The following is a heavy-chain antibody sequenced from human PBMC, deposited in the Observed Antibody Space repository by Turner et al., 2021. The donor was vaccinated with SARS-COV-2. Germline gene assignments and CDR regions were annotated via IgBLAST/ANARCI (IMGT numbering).Heavy chain of an antibody. V-gene: IGHV4-34*01. Sequence: QVQLQQWGAGRLKPSETLSLTCAVYGGSFSGYYWSWIRQPPGKGLEWNGEINHSGSTNYNPSLKSRVTISVDTSKNQFSLKLSSVTAADTAVYDCARKPTGRYYYGMDVWGQGTTVTVSS. J-gene: IGHJ6*02. CDR2: INHSGST. D-gene: IGHD4-17*01. CDR3: ARKPTGRYYYGMDV. CDR1: GGSFSGYY.